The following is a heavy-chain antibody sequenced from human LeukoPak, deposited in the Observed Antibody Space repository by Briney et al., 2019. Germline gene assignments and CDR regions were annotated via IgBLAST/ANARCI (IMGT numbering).Heavy chain of an antibody. Sequence: SETLSLTCTVSGGSISSSSYYWGWIRQPPGKGLEWIGSIYYSGSTYYNPSLKSRVTISVDTSKNQFSLKLSSVTAADTAVYYCASIRQADYYDSSGYLDYWGQGTLVTVS. CDR2: IYYSGST. V-gene: IGHV4-39*07. CDR1: GGSISSSSYY. J-gene: IGHJ4*02. CDR3: ASIRQADYYDSSGYLDY. D-gene: IGHD3-22*01.